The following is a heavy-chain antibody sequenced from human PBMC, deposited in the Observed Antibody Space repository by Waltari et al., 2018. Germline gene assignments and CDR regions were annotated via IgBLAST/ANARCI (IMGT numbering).Heavy chain of an antibody. V-gene: IGHV4-31*03. J-gene: IGHJ3*02. CDR1: GGSISSGGYY. CDR3: ARDGGFSRGGTIRAFDI. D-gene: IGHD1-1*01. Sequence: QVQLQESGPGLVKPSQTLSLTCPVSGGSISSGGYYWSWIRQHPGKGLEWIGYIYYSGSTYYNPSLKSRVTISVDTSKNQFSLKLSSVTAADTAVYYCARDGGFSRGGTIRAFDIWGQGTMVTVSS. CDR2: IYYSGST.